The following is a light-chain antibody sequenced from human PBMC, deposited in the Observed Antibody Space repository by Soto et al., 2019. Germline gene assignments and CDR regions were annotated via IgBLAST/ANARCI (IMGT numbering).Light chain of an antibody. CDR2: DAS. J-gene: IGKJ4*01. CDR3: QQRSNWPT. CDR1: QSVSSSY. V-gene: IGKV3-11*01. Sequence: EIVLTQSPATLSLSPGERATLSCRASQSVSSSYLAWYQQKPGQAPRLLIYDASNRATGIPARFSGSGSGTDFTLTISSLEPEDFAVYYCQQRSNWPTFGGGTKVDI.